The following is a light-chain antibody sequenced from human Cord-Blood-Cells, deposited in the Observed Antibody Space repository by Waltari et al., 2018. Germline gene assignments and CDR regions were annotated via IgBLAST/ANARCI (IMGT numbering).Light chain of an antibody. V-gene: IGKV3-20*01. J-gene: IGKJ1*01. Sequence: EIVLTQSPGTLSLSPGERATLSYRASQSGSSSYLAWYQQKPGQAPRLLIYGASSRAPGMPYRFSGIGLGTGFTLTISRLEPEDFAVYYGQQYGSSPRTFCQRTNVEIK. CDR1: QSGSSSY. CDR2: GAS. CDR3: QQYGSSPRT.